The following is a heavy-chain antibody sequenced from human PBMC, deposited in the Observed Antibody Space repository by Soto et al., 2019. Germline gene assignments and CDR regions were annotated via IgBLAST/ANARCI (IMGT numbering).Heavy chain of an antibody. Sequence: SETLSLTCTVSGGSISSYYWSRIRQPPGKGLEWIGYIYYSGSTNYNPSLKSRVTISVDTSKNQFSLKLSSVTAADTAVYYCARAAYVWGSYRYYFDYWGQGTLVTVSS. CDR3: ARAAYVWGSYRYYFDY. D-gene: IGHD3-16*02. CDR1: GGSISSYY. J-gene: IGHJ4*02. V-gene: IGHV4-59*01. CDR2: IYYSGST.